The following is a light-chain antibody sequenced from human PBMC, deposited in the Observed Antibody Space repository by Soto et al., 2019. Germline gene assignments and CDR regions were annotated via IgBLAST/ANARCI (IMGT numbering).Light chain of an antibody. CDR1: SSNIGANYD. CDR2: GNS. J-gene: IGLJ1*01. V-gene: IGLV1-40*01. Sequence: QSVLTQPPSVSGAPGQRVTISCTGSSSNIGANYDVHWYQQLPGTAPKLLIYGNSNRPSGVPDRFSGSKSGTSASLAITGLQAEDEADYYCQSYDSSLSGSNYVFGTGTKVTVL. CDR3: QSYDSSLSGSNYV.